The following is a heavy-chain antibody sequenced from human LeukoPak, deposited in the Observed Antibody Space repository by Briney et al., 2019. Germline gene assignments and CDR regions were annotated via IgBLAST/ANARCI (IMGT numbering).Heavy chain of an antibody. V-gene: IGHV4-34*01. J-gene: IGHJ6*03. Sequence: ASETLSLTCAVYGGSFSGYYWSWIRQPPGKWLEWIGEINHSGSTNYNPSLKSRVTISVDTSKNQFSLKLSSVTAADTAVYYCARCSSGWFGELLYYYYYMDVWGKGTTVTVSS. CDR1: GGSFSGYY. D-gene: IGHD3-10*01. CDR3: ARCSSGWFGELLYYYYYMDV. CDR2: INHSGST.